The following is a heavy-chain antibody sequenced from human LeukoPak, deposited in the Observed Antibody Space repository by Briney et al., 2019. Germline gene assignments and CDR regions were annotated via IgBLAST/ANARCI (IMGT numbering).Heavy chain of an antibody. CDR1: GFTFSSYR. Sequence: GGSLRLSCAASGFTFSSYRMNWVRQAPGKGLEWVSSISSSSSYIYYADSVKGRFTISRDNAKNSLYLQMNSLRAEGTAVYYCARDLGASMGATPFDYWGQGTLVTVSS. CDR2: ISSSSSYI. V-gene: IGHV3-21*01. D-gene: IGHD1-26*01. CDR3: ARDLGASMGATPFDY. J-gene: IGHJ4*02.